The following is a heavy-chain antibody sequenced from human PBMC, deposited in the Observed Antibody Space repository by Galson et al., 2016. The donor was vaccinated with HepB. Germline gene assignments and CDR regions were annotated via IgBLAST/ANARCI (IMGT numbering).Heavy chain of an antibody. CDR2: ISDDGGKK. V-gene: IGHV3-30*03. Sequence: SLRLSCAASGFIFSDYYMNWIRQAPGKGLEWVAIISDDGGKKNYADSAKGRFTISRDNSKNTVYLQMSSLRGDDMAVYYCARGEKASYLEGLDYWGQGTLVTVSS. CDR1: GFIFSDYY. J-gene: IGHJ4*02. D-gene: IGHD5-24*01. CDR3: ARGEKASYLEGLDY.